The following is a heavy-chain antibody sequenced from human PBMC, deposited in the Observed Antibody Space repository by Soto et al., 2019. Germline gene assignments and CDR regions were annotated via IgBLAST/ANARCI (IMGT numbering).Heavy chain of an antibody. J-gene: IGHJ4*02. V-gene: IGHV1-46*01. Sequence: VQLVESGGGLVQPGGSVKVSCKASGYTFTSYYMHWVRQAPGQGLEWMGIINPSGGSTSYAQKFQGRFTMTRDTSTSTVYMELRSLRSEDTAVYYCARPWSSSWYYFDYWGQGTLVTVSS. CDR1: GYTFTSYY. CDR3: ARPWSSSWYYFDY. CDR2: INPSGGST. D-gene: IGHD6-13*01.